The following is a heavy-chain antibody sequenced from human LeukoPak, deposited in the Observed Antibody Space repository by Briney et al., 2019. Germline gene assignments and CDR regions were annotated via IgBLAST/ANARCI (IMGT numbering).Heavy chain of an antibody. CDR1: XGXXXSXY. CDR3: ARELAVAGTRAFDI. Sequence: SETLSLTCTVPXGXXXSXYXSWIRQPXXXXLXWIGRIYTSGSTNYNPSLKSRVTMSVDTSKNQFSLKLSSVTAADTAVYYCARELAVAGTRAFDIWGQGTMVTVSS. CDR2: IYTSGST. J-gene: IGHJ3*02. V-gene: IGHV4-4*07. D-gene: IGHD6-19*01.